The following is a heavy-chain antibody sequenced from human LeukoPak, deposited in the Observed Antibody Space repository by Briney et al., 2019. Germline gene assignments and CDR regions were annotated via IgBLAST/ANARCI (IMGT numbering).Heavy chain of an antibody. Sequence: ASVKVSCKASEGTFSSYAISWVRQAPGQGLEWMGGIIPIFGTANYAQKFQGRVTITTDESTSTAYMELSSLRSEDTAVYYCARTAERGYSGYDSGNWFDPWGQGTLVTVSS. CDR2: IIPIFGTA. D-gene: IGHD5-12*01. CDR3: ARTAERGYSGYDSGNWFDP. J-gene: IGHJ5*02. V-gene: IGHV1-69*05. CDR1: EGTFSSYA.